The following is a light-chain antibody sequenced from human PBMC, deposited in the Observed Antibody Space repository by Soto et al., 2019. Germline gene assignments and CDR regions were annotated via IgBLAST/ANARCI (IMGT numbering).Light chain of an antibody. J-gene: IGKJ2*01. V-gene: IGKV3-15*01. Sequence: EVVMTQSPATLSVSPGERATLSCRASQSIRNNLAWYQQRPGQSPRLLISGASTRATGIPARFSGSGSGTEFTLTISSLQSEDFAIYYCQHDNDWRSTFGQGTNVE. CDR3: QHDNDWRST. CDR1: QSIRNN. CDR2: GAS.